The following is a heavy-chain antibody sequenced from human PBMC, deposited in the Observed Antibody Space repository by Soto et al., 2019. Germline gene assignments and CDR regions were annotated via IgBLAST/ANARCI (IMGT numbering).Heavy chain of an antibody. V-gene: IGHV3-30-3*01. CDR3: ARTFDTITYYFDY. Sequence: LRLSCAASQFSFRSYAMHWIRQSPGKGLEWVAVISFDGNSLHYADSVRDRYTISRDNSKNTLYLQMNNLRPEDTAVYYCARTFDTITYYFDYWGQGTVVTVSS. CDR2: ISFDGNSL. J-gene: IGHJ4*02. CDR1: QFSFRSYA. D-gene: IGHD3-9*01.